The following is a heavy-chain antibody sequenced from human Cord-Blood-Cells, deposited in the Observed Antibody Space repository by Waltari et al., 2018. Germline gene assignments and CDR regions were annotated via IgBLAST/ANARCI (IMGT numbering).Heavy chain of an antibody. V-gene: IGHV1-69*01. CDR2: IIPIFGTA. D-gene: IGHD7-27*01. J-gene: IGHJ4*02. Sequence: QVQLVQSGAEVKKTGSSVKFSCKASGGTCTSYAILWVRQAPGQGLEWMGGIIPIFGTANYAQKFQGRVTITADESTSTAYMELSSLRSEDTAVYYCARDYWGHTGADWGQGTLVTVSS. CDR1: GGTCTSYA. CDR3: ARDYWGHTGAD.